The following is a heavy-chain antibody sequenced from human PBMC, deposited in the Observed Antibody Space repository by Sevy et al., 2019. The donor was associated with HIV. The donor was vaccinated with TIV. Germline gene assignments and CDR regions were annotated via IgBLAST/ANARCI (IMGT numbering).Heavy chain of an antibody. CDR1: GGSTDSYY. V-gene: IGHV4-4*07. CDR2: IYASGST. J-gene: IGHJ5*02. D-gene: IGHD2-15*01. Sequence: SETLSLTCSVSGGSTDSYYWSWIRQPAGKGLEWIGRIYASGSTDYNPHLQSRVSISIDKYKNRFSLSLTSLTAADPGVYYCAIELPFASSTAWGQGTRVTVSS. CDR3: AIELPFASSTA.